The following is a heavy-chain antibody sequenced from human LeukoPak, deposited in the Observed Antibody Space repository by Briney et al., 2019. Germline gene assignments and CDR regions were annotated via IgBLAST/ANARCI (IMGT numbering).Heavy chain of an antibody. CDR1: GYTFTDYF. V-gene: IGHV1-2*02. J-gene: IGHJ4*02. Sequence: ASVNVSCKASGYTFTDYFMHWVRQAPGQGRAGMGWINPNSGGTNHVQKFQGRVTMTRDTSISTAYMELSRLRSDDTAVYYCARDRPLDADDYYGFYFFDYWGQGTLVTVSS. CDR2: INPNSGGT. D-gene: IGHD3-10*01. CDR3: ARDRPLDADDYYGFYFFDY.